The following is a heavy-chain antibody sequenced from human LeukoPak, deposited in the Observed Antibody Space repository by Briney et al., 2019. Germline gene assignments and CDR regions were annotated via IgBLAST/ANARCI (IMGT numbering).Heavy chain of an antibody. D-gene: IGHD6-19*01. CDR1: GFTFSAYA. Sequence: PGRSLRLSCGASGFTFSAYAMTWVRQAPGKGLEWVSSIGSDGKTHYSESVKGRFAISRDNSKNTLYLQMNSLRAEDTAVYYCAKVRGSSGWYVAEYFQHWGQGTLVTVSS. CDR2: IGSDGKT. J-gene: IGHJ1*01. V-gene: IGHV3-23*01. CDR3: AKVRGSSGWYVAEYFQH.